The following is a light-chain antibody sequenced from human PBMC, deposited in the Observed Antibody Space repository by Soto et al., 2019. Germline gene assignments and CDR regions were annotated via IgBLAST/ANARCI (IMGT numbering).Light chain of an antibody. CDR1: QSVDNY. J-gene: IGKJ5*01. CDR3: QQYGSSPIA. CDR2: ESS. Sequence: DIVLTQSPATLSLSPGERATLSCRASQSVDNYLDWYQQKPGQAPRLLIYESSNRATGIPARFSGSGSGTDFILTISSLEPEDFAVYYCQQYGSSPIAFGQGTRLEIK. V-gene: IGKV3-11*01.